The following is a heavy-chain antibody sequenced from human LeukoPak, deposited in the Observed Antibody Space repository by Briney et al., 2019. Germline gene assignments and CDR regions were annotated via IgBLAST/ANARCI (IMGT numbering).Heavy chain of an antibody. V-gene: IGHV1-24*01. Sequence: ASVKVSCKVSGYTLTELSMHWVRQAPGKGLEWMGGFDPEDGETIYAQKFQGRVTMTEDTSTDTAYMELSSLRSEDTAVYYCATRGVTPNYYGMDVWGQGTTVTVSS. J-gene: IGHJ6*02. CDR3: ATRGVTPNYYGMDV. CDR1: GYTLTELS. D-gene: IGHD2-21*02. CDR2: FDPEDGET.